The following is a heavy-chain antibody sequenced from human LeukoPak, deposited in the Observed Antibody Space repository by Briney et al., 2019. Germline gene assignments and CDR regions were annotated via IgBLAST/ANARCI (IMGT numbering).Heavy chain of an antibody. V-gene: IGHV1-8*01. J-gene: IGHJ4*02. CDR2: MNPNSGNT. CDR1: GYIFTSYD. Sequence: ASVKVSCKASGYIFTSYDINWVRQATGQGLEWMGWMNPNSGNTGYAQKFQGRVTITADESTSTAYMELSSLRSEDTAVYYCARGDTIFDYWGQGTLVTVSS. D-gene: IGHD3-3*01. CDR3: ARGDTIFDY.